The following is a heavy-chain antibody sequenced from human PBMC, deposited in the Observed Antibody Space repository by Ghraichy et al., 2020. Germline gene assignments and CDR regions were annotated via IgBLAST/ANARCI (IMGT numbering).Heavy chain of an antibody. J-gene: IGHJ5*02. Sequence: ESLNISCAASGFTFSSYSMNWVRQAPGKGLEWVSYISSSSSTIYYADSVKGRFTISRDNAKNSLYLQMNSLRAEDTAVYYCARDSAYYDFWSGYYTGDWFDPWGQGTLVTVSS. CDR1: GFTFSSYS. CDR2: ISSSSSTI. CDR3: ARDSAYYDFWSGYYTGDWFDP. V-gene: IGHV3-48*04. D-gene: IGHD3-3*01.